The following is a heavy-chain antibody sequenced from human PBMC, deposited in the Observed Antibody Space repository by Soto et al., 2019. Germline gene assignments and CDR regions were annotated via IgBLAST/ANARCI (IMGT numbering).Heavy chain of an antibody. Sequence: GESLKISCKGSGYSFASYWIGWVRQMPGKGLEWMGIIFPADSNTKYRPSFQGQVTISADKSTSTAYLQWSRLKASDTAMYYCAFPYGDSLFGNYWGQGTLVTVSS. D-gene: IGHD4-17*01. CDR1: GYSFASYW. CDR3: AFPYGDSLFGNY. V-gene: IGHV5-51*01. J-gene: IGHJ4*02. CDR2: IFPADSNT.